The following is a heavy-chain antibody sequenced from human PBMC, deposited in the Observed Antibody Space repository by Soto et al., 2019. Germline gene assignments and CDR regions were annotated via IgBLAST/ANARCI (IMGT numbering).Heavy chain of an antibody. CDR3: AREASYSGYYYYGMDV. V-gene: IGHV4-34*01. Sequence: PSETLSLTCAVYGGSFSGYYWSWIRQPPGKGLEWIGEINHSGSTNYNPSLKSRVTISVDTSKNQFSLKLSSVTAADTAVYYCAREASYSGYYYYGMDVWGQGTTVTVSS. CDR2: INHSGST. CDR1: GGSFSGYY. D-gene: IGHD1-26*01. J-gene: IGHJ6*02.